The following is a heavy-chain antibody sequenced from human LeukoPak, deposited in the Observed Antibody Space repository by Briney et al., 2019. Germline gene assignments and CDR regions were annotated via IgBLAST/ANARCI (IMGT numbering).Heavy chain of an antibody. V-gene: IGHV4-34*01. CDR1: GGSFIGYY. D-gene: IGHD6-13*01. Sequence: WTTLSLTYALYGGSFIGYYWSCIRQPPGKGLEWNGEINHSGSTNYNPSLKSRVTISVDTSKNQFSLKLSSVTAADTAVYYCASRAGIAAAGTMFDYWGQGTLVTVSS. CDR3: ASRAGIAAAGTMFDY. J-gene: IGHJ4*02. CDR2: INHSGST.